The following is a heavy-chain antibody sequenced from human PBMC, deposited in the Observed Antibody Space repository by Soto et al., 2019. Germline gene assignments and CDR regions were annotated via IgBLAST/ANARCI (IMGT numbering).Heavy chain of an antibody. J-gene: IGHJ4*02. CDR1: GFTFSSYG. V-gene: IGHV3-30*18. D-gene: IGHD6-6*01. CDR3: AKGSPTSYYFDY. CDR2: ISYDGSNK. Sequence: QVQLVESGGGVVQPGRSLRLSCAASGFTFSSYGMHWVRQAPGKGLEWVAVISYDGSNKYYADSVKGRFTISRDNSKNTLYLQMNSLRAEDTAVYYCAKGSPTSYYFDYWGQGTLVTVSS.